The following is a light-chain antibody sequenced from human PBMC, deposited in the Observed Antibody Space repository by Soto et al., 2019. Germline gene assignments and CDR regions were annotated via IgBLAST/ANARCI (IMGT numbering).Light chain of an antibody. CDR1: RTLLNSSNSKNY. Sequence: DTVMTQSPDSLAVSLGERATINCKSSRTLLNSSNSKNYVAWYQQKPGQPPKLLIYWASTRESGVPDRFSGSGSRTDFTLTINSLQTEDVAVYYCQQYFSAPFTFGQGTKLEIK. J-gene: IGKJ2*01. V-gene: IGKV4-1*01. CDR3: QQYFSAPFT. CDR2: WAS.